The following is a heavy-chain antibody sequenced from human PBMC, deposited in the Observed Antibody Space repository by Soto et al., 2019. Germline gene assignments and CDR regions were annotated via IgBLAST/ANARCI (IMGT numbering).Heavy chain of an antibody. CDR1: GFSFTSYW. CDR3: ARTVGRAWTYYYGLDV. J-gene: IGHJ6*02. V-gene: IGHV5-10-1*01. CDR2: IDPNDSYS. Sequence: GESPRVSCKGSGFSFTSYWINWVRQMPGKGLEWMGKIDPNDSYSEYSPSFQGHVTFSADKSTSTAYLQWNSLKASDTAMYYCARTVGRAWTYYYGLDVLGQGTTFAV. D-gene: IGHD1-26*01.